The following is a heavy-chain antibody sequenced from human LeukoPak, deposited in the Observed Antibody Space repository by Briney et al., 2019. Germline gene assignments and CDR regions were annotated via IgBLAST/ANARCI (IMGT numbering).Heavy chain of an antibody. CDR1: GYSFTSYW. CDR2: IDPSDSDI. CDR3: ARQTAMGRSGDY. V-gene: IGHV5-51*01. Sequence: GESLKISCKASGYSFTSYWIGWVRQMPGKGLEWMGIIDPSDSDIRYTPSFQGQVTISADKSLSTAYLQWNSLKASDAAIYYCARQTAMGRSGDYWGQGTLVTVSS. J-gene: IGHJ4*02. D-gene: IGHD7-27*01.